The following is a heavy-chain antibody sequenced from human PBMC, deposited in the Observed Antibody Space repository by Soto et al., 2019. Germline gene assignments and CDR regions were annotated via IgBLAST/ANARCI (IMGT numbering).Heavy chain of an antibody. Sequence: GGSLRLSCAASGFTFSSYSMNWVRQAPGKGLEWVSSISSSSYIYYADSVKGRFTISRDNAKNSLYLQMNSLRAEDTAVYYCARDLRAGAFDDWGQGTLVTVSS. CDR2: ISSSSYI. J-gene: IGHJ4*02. CDR3: ARDLRAGAFDD. V-gene: IGHV3-21*01. CDR1: GFTFSSYS. D-gene: IGHD6-13*01.